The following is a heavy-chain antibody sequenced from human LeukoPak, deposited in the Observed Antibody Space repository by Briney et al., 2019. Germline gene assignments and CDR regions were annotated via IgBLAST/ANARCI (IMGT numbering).Heavy chain of an antibody. CDR2: IKQDGSEK. CDR1: GFTFSSYW. J-gene: IGHJ4*02. V-gene: IGHV3-7*01. Sequence: GGSLRLSCAASGFTFSSYWMRWVRQAPGKGLEWVANIKQDGSEKYYVDSVKGRFTISRDNAKNSLYLQMNSLRAEDTAVYYCARKIVVVPAAGPEIDYWGQGTLVTVSS. CDR3: ARKIVVVPAAGPEIDY. D-gene: IGHD2-2*01.